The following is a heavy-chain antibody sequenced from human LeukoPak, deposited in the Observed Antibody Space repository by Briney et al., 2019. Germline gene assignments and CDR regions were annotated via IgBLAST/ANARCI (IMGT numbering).Heavy chain of an antibody. CDR3: ARDVVGRGFNYYGSGSYYDY. D-gene: IGHD3-10*01. CDR2: IYYSGST. CDR1: GGSISSYY. V-gene: IGHV4-59*01. Sequence: PSETLSLTCTVSGGSISSYYWSWLRQPPGKGLEWRGYIYYSGSTNYNPSLKSRVTISVDTPKNQFSLKLSSGTAADPAVYYCARDVVGRGFNYYGSGSYYDYWGQGTLVTVSS. J-gene: IGHJ4*02.